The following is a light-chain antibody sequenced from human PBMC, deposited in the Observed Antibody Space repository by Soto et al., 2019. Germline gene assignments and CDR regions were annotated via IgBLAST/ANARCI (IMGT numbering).Light chain of an antibody. Sequence: QSALTQPASVSGSPGQSITISCTGTSSDVGGYNYVSWYQQHPGKAPKLMIYEVTNRPSGVSNRFSGSKSGNTASLTISGLQAEDEADFYCSSYTSNNTWVFGGGTKADRP. CDR3: SSYTSNNTWV. J-gene: IGLJ3*02. V-gene: IGLV2-14*01. CDR2: EVT. CDR1: SSDVGGYNY.